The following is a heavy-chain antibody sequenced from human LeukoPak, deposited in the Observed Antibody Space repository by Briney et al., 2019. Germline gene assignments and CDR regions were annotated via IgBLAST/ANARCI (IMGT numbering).Heavy chain of an antibody. J-gene: IGHJ4*02. CDR2: IYYSGST. D-gene: IGHD4-17*01. CDR3: ARSKLNYGGKGFDY. CDR1: GGSISSSSYY. V-gene: IGHV4-39*07. Sequence: SETLSLTCTVSGGSISSSSYYWGWIRQPPGKGLEWIGSIYYSGSTNYNPSLKSRVTISVDTSKNQFSLKLSSVTAADTAVYYCARSKLNYGGKGFDYWGQGTLVTVSP.